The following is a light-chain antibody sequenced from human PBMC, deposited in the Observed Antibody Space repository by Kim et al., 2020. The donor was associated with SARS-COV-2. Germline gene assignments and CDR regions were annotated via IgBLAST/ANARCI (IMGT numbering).Light chain of an antibody. Sequence: GSSVKLTCTLSSGHSTDMIAWHQQQPGKAPRYLMSLQDSGSYDKGSGVSDRFSGSSSGADRYLTISNLQSEDEAEYYCQTWDSYVVFGGGTQLTVL. J-gene: IGLJ2*01. CDR2: LQDSGSY. V-gene: IGLV4-60*03. CDR1: SGHSTDM. CDR3: QTWDSYVV.